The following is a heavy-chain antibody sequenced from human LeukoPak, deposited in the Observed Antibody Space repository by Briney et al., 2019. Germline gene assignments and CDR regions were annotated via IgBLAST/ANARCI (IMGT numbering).Heavy chain of an antibody. CDR2: IKQDGSEK. Sequence: GGSLRLSCAASGFTFSSYWMSWVRQAPGKGLEWVANIKQDGSEKDFVDSVKGRFTISRDNAKNSLYLQMDSLRAEDTAMYYCARDILGYCSGTSCRGSDYWGQGTLVTVAT. V-gene: IGHV3-7*01. CDR3: ARDILGYCSGTSCRGSDY. CDR1: GFTFSSYW. D-gene: IGHD2-2*01. J-gene: IGHJ4*02.